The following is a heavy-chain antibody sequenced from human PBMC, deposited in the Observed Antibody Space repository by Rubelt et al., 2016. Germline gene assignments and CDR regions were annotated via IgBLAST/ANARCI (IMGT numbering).Heavy chain of an antibody. J-gene: IGHJ4*02. V-gene: IGHV4-59*01. Sequence: QVQLQQWGAGLLKPSETLSLTCTVSGGSISSDYWSWIRQPPGKGLELIGYIYYSGSTNYNPSLKSRVTISVDKSKNQVYLRLSSMTAADTAVYYCAGSYSSGWSGYWGQGTLVTVSS. D-gene: IGHD6-19*01. CDR3: AGSYSSGWSGY. CDR2: IYYSGST. CDR1: GGSISSDY.